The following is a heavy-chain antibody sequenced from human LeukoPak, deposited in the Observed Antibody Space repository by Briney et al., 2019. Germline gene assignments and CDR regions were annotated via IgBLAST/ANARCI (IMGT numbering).Heavy chain of an antibody. D-gene: IGHD2-8*02. J-gene: IGHJ4*02. CDR3: AKAYWVEGHFDY. Sequence: GGSLRLSCAASGFTFSSYWMSWVRQAPGKRLEWVSGISGSGGSTHYADSVKGRFTISRDNSKNTLYLQMDSLRAEDTAVYYCAKAYWVEGHFDYWGQGTLVTVSS. CDR2: ISGSGGST. V-gene: IGHV3-23*01. CDR1: GFTFSSYW.